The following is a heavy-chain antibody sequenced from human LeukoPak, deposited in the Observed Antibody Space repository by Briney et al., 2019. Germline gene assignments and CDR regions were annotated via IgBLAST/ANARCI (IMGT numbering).Heavy chain of an antibody. V-gene: IGHV4-34*01. CDR2: INHSGST. J-gene: IGHJ5*02. D-gene: IGHD4/OR15-4a*01. CDR1: GGSFSGYY. Sequence: NPSETLSLTCAVYGGSFSGYYWSWIRQPPGKGLEWIGEINHSGSTNYNPSLKSRVTISVERSKNQFSRKLSSVTAADKAGYYGARGHQMRPSSTISAHWFDPWGQGTLVTVSS. CDR3: ARGHQMRPSSTISAHWFDP.